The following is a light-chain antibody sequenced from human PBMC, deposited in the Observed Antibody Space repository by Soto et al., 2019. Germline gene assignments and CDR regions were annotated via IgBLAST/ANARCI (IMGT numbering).Light chain of an antibody. Sequence: QSALTQPPSASGSPGQSITISCTGTSSDIGAYNFVSWYQQHPGKAPKLLISEVNKRPSGVPDRFSGSKSDNTASLTVSGLQDDDEADYYCVSYSGTYHYLFGGGTKLTVL. CDR3: VSYSGTYHYL. CDR1: SSDIGAYNF. J-gene: IGLJ3*02. V-gene: IGLV2-8*01. CDR2: EVN.